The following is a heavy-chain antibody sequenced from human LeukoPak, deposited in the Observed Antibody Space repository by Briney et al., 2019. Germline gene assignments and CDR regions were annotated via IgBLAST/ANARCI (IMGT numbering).Heavy chain of an antibody. J-gene: IGHJ6*03. CDR2: ISSRGVRT. Sequence: GGSLRLSCAASGFTFINYAMSWVRQAPGKGLEWVSGISSRGVRTYYADSVKGRFTISRDNSENTLFLQMNNLRAEDTAIYYCAKNGDRGAYCSGGTCYPYYYYYMDVWGKGTTVTISS. D-gene: IGHD2-15*01. CDR1: GFTFINYA. CDR3: AKNGDRGAYCSGGTCYPYYYYYMDV. V-gene: IGHV3-23*01.